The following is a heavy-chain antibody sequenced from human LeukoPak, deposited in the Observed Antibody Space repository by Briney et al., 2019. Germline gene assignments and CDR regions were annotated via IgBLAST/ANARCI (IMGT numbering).Heavy chain of an antibody. CDR2: ISAYNGNT. D-gene: IGHD3-3*01. J-gene: IGHJ4*02. V-gene: IGHV1-18*01. Sequence: ASVTVSCKASGYTFTSYGISWVRQAPGQGLEWMGWISAYNGNTNYAQKLQGRVTMTTDTSTSTAYMELRSLRSDDTAVYYCARDRRFLEWLLFPLDYWGQGTLVTVSS. CDR1: GYTFTSYG. CDR3: ARDRRFLEWLLFPLDY.